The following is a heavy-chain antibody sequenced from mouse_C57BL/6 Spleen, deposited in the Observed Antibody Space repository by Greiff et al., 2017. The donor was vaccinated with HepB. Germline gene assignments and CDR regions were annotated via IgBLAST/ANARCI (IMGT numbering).Heavy chain of an antibody. Sequence: QVQLQQPGAELVKPGASVKLSCKASGYTFTSYWMQWVKQRPGQGLEWIGEIDPSDSYTNYNQKFKGKATLTVDTSSSTAYMQLSSLTSEDSAVYYCARDYSYWGQGTTLTVSS. CDR2: IDPSDSYT. D-gene: IGHD2-4*01. CDR3: ARDYSY. V-gene: IGHV1-50*01. J-gene: IGHJ2*01. CDR1: GYTFTSYW.